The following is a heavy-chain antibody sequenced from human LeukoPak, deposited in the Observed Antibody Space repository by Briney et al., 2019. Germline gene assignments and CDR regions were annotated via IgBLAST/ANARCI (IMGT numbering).Heavy chain of an antibody. D-gene: IGHD2-2*01. V-gene: IGHV1-46*01. CDR2: INPSGGST. Sequence: ASVKVSCKASGYTFTSYYMHWVRQAPGQGLEWMGIINPSGGSTSYAQKFQGRVTMTRDTSTSTVYMELSSLRSEDTAVYYCARDPYCSSTSCLTHPGFDPWAREPWSPSPQ. CDR3: ARDPYCSSTSCLTHPGFDP. CDR1: GYTFTSYY. J-gene: IGHJ5*02.